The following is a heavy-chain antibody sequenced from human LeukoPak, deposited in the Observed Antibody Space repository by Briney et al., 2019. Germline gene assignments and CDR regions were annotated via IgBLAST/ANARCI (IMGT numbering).Heavy chain of an antibody. CDR2: ISAYNGNT. CDR3: ARDLIVVVPAAIGGNWFDP. D-gene: IGHD2-2*02. J-gene: IGHJ5*02. V-gene: IGHV1-18*01. CDR1: GYTFTSYG. Sequence: ASVKVSCKASGYTFTSYGISWVRQAPGQGLEWMGWISAYNGNTNYAQELQGRVTMTTDTSTSTAYMELRSLRSDDTAVYYCARDLIVVVPAAIGGNWFDPWGQGTLVTVSS.